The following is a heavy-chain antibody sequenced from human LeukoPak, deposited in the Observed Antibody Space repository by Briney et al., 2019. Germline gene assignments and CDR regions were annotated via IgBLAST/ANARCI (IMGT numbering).Heavy chain of an antibody. Sequence: ASVKVSCKASGYTFTSYGISWVRQAPGQGLEWMGWISAYNGNTNYAQKLQGRVTMTTDTSTSTAYTELRSLRSDDTAVYYCARHVPKTYYYDSSGFFFDCWGQGTLVTVSS. CDR2: ISAYNGNT. D-gene: IGHD3-22*01. CDR1: GYTFTSYG. V-gene: IGHV1-18*01. J-gene: IGHJ4*02. CDR3: ARHVPKTYYYDSSGFFFDC.